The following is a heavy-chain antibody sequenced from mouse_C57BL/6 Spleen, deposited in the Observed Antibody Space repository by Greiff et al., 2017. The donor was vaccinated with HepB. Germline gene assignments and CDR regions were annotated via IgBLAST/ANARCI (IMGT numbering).Heavy chain of an antibody. Sequence: EVKLQQSGPELVKPGASVKISCKASGYTFTDYYMNWVKQSHGKSLEWIGDINPNNGGTSYNQKFKGKATLTVDKSSSTAYMELRSLTSEDSAVYYCARYDGYYPYYFDYWGQGTTLTVSS. V-gene: IGHV1-26*01. CDR3: ARYDGYYPYYFDY. D-gene: IGHD2-3*01. J-gene: IGHJ2*01. CDR2: INPNNGGT. CDR1: GYTFTDYY.